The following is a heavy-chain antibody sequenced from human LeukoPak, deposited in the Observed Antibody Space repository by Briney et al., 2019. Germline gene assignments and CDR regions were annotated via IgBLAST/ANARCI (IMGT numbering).Heavy chain of an antibody. CDR2: ISWNSGSI. D-gene: IGHD6-25*01. J-gene: IGHJ4*02. V-gene: IGHV3-9*03. CDR1: GFTFDDYV. Sequence: GGSLRLSCAASGFTFDDYVMHWVRQAPGKGLEWVSGISWNSGSIGYADSVKGRFTISRDNAKSSLYLQMNSLRAEDMALYYCAKSGSGYYFDYWGQGTLVTVSS. CDR3: AKSGSGYYFDY.